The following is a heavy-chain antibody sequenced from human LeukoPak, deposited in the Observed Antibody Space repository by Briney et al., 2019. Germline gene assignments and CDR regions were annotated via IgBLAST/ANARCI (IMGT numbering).Heavy chain of an antibody. CDR3: ARATRY. CDR2: ISYDGSNK. J-gene: IGHJ4*02. Sequence: GGSLRLSCAASGFTFSSYAMHWVRQAPGKGLEWVAVISYDGSNKYYADSVKGRFTISRDNSKNTLYLQMNSLGAEDTAVYYCARATRYWGQGTLVTVSS. CDR1: GFTFSSYA. V-gene: IGHV3-30*04.